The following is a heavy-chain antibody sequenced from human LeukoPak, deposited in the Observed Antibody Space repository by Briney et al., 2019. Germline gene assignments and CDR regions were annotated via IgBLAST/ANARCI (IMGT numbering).Heavy chain of an antibody. Sequence: GGSLRLSCAASGFTFSGYALTWVRQAPGKGLEWVSTISDSDDTTFYADSVKGRFTISRDNSKNTLYLQMNSLRAEDTAVYYCARHQIGFDPWGQGTLVTVSS. CDR2: ISDSDDTT. V-gene: IGHV3-23*01. J-gene: IGHJ5*02. CDR3: ARHQIGFDP. CDR1: GFTFSGYA.